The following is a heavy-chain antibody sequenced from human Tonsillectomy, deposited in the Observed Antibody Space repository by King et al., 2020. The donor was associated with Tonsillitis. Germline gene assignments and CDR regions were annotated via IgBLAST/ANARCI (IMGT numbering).Heavy chain of an antibody. J-gene: IGHJ4*02. Sequence: VQLVESGGGLVKPGGSLRLSCAASGFTFSNAWMSWVRQAPGKGLEWVGRIKSKTDGGTTDYAAPVKGRFTISRDDSKNTLYLQMNSLKTEDTAVYYCTTAPRRDRQWFDYGAQGTLVTVSS. D-gene: IGHD6-19*01. CDR3: TTAPRRDRQWFDY. V-gene: IGHV3-15*01. CDR2: IKSKTDGGTT. CDR1: GFTFSNAW.